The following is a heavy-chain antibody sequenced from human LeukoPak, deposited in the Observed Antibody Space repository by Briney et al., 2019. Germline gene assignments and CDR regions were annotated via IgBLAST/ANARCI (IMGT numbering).Heavy chain of an antibody. Sequence: GESLKISCKGSGYSFTSYWISWVRQMPGKGLEWMGIIYPDDSDTGYSPSFQGQVTISADKSVRTAYLQWSSLKASDTAMYYCARPNITSYYDSRGYDAFDVWGQGTMVTVSS. CDR2: IYPDDSDT. CDR1: GYSFTSYW. D-gene: IGHD3-22*01. CDR3: ARPNITSYYDSRGYDAFDV. V-gene: IGHV5-51*01. J-gene: IGHJ3*01.